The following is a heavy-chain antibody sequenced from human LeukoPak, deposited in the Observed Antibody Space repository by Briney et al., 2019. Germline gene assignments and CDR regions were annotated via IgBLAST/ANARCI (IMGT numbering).Heavy chain of an antibody. CDR1: GGSFSGYY. V-gene: IGHV4-34*01. Sequence: SETLSLTCAVYGGSFSGYYWSWIHQPPGKGLEWIGEINHSGSTNYSPSLKSRVTISVDTSKNQFSLKLSSVTAADTAVYYCARAHRGVSKAGTKTIEQRAFDIWGQGTMVTVSS. CDR2: INHSGST. D-gene: IGHD6-13*01. CDR3: ARAHRGVSKAGTKTIEQRAFDI. J-gene: IGHJ3*02.